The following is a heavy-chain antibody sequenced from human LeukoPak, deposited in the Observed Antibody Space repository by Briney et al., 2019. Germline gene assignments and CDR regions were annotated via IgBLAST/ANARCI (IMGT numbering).Heavy chain of an antibody. CDR2: IDWDDDK. CDR1: GFSLSTSGMC. D-gene: IGHD6-13*01. J-gene: IGHJ5*02. Sequence: VSGPALVKPTQTLTLTCTFSGFSLSTSGMCVSWIRQPPGKALEWLARIDWDDDKYYSTSLKTRLTISKDTSKNQVVLTMTNMDPMDTATYYCARTWIAAADMANWFDPWGQGTLVTVSS. CDR3: ARTWIAAADMANWFDP. V-gene: IGHV2-70*11.